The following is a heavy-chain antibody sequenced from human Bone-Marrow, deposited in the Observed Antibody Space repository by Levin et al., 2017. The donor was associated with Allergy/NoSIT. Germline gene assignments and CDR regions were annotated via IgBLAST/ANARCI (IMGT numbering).Heavy chain of an antibody. J-gene: IGHJ2*01. Sequence: HPGGSLRLSCSTSGFTFDDYAMHWVRQAPGKGLEWVSGISWNGGRIGYADSVKGRFTISRDNARNSLYLQMNSLRPEDTAFYYCAKDSMRGYVTYWYLDVWGRGTLVTVSS. CDR2: ISWNGGRI. V-gene: IGHV3-9*01. D-gene: IGHD5-12*01. CDR1: GFTFDDYA. CDR3: AKDSMRGYVTYWYLDV.